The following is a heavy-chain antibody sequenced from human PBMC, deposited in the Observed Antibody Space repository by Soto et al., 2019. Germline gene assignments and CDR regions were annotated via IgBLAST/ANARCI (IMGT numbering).Heavy chain of an antibody. Sequence: VQLVQSGAEVRKPGSSVKVSCKASGGDFKNFIIAWVRQAPGHGLEWMGGVIPIFGTPNFVQKFQDRVTITADEATSTTYMQLRSLRAEDTAVYYCARVGSWLSSRYHYYGMDVWGQGTTVIVSS. CDR1: GGDFKNFI. CDR2: VIPIFGTP. J-gene: IGHJ6*02. D-gene: IGHD1-26*01. CDR3: ARVGSWLSSRYHYYGMDV. V-gene: IGHV1-69*01.